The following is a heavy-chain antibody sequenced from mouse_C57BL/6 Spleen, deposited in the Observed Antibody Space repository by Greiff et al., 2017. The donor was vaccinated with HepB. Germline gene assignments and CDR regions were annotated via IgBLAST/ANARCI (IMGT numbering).Heavy chain of an antibody. CDR1: GYTFTSYW. D-gene: IGHD4-1*01. J-gene: IGHJ4*01. Sequence: QVQLKQPGAELVKPGASVKLSCKASGYTFTSYWMHWVKQRPGRGLEWIGRIDPNSGGTKYNEKFKSKATLTVDKPSSTAYMQLSSLTSEDSAVYYGARHWDESAMDYWGQGTSVTVSS. CDR2: IDPNSGGT. V-gene: IGHV1-72*01. CDR3: ARHWDESAMDY.